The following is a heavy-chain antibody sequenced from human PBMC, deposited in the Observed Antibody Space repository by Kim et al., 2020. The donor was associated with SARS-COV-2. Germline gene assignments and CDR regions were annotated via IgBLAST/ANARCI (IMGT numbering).Heavy chain of an antibody. CDR3: ARRGFTTDAFDI. J-gene: IGHJ3*02. D-gene: IGHD3-22*01. Sequence: GGSLRLSCAASGLTFSSYSMNWVRQAPGKGLEWVSFISSGSSYIYYADSVKGRFTISRDNAKNSLYLQMNSLRAEDTAVYYCARRGFTTDAFDIWGQGTMVTVFS. CDR2: ISSGSSYI. CDR1: GLTFSSYS. V-gene: IGHV3-21*01.